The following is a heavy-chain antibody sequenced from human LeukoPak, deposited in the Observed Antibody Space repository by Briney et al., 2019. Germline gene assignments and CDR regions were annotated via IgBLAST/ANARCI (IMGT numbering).Heavy chain of an antibody. V-gene: IGHV3-30-3*01. D-gene: IGHD6-13*01. CDR1: GFTFSSYA. CDR2: ISYDGSNK. Sequence: GGSLRLSRAASGFTFSSYAMHWVRQAPGKGLEWVAVISYDGSNKYYADSVKGRFTISRDNSKNTLYLQMNSLRAEDTAVYYCARDALRRRIAAAGNIDYWGQGTLVTVSS. J-gene: IGHJ4*02. CDR3: ARDALRRRIAAAGNIDY.